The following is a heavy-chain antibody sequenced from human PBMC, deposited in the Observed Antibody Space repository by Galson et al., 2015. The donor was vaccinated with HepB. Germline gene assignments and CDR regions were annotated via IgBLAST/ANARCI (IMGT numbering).Heavy chain of an antibody. J-gene: IGHJ4*02. CDR2: IYPGDSDT. V-gene: IGHV5-51*01. D-gene: IGHD6-19*01. CDR3: ARPVYSSGWYLDY. CDR1: GYRFTTDW. Sequence: QSGAAVKKPGDSLKISCKGSGYRFTTDWIGWVRQMPGKGLEWLGIIYPGDSDTRDSPSFQGQVTMSADKSISTAYLQWSSLKASDTAMYDCARPVYSSGWYLDYWGQGTLVTVSS.